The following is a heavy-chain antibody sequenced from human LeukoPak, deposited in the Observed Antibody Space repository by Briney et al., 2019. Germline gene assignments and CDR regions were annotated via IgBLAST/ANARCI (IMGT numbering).Heavy chain of an antibody. CDR3: ARDYPFFNY. Sequence: PGGSLRLSCAASGFTFSSYGMHWVRQAPGKGLEWVAVIWYDGSNKYYADSVKGRFTISRDNAKNSLYLQMNSLRAEDTAVYYCARDYPFFNYWGQGTLVTVSS. CDR2: IWYDGSNK. CDR1: GFTFSSYG. V-gene: IGHV3-33*01. J-gene: IGHJ4*02.